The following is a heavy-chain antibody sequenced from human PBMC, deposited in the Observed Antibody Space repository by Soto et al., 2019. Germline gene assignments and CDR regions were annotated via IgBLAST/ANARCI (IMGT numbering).Heavy chain of an antibody. V-gene: IGHV2-5*02. CDR2: IYWDDDK. J-gene: IGHJ6*02. Sequence: QITLKESGPTLVKPTQTLTLTCTFPGFSFSSIGEGVGWIRQPPGEALEWLALIYWDDDKRYSPSLKSRLTITKDTSKNQVVLTMTNMDPVDTATYYCVQSRCGGDCLQSYSSHSYYGLDVWGQGTTVTVSS. D-gene: IGHD2-21*02. CDR3: VQSRCGGDCLQSYSSHSYYGLDV. CDR1: GFSFSSIGEG.